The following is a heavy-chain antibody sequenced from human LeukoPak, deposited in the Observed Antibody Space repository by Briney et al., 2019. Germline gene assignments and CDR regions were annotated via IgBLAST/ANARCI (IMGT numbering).Heavy chain of an antibody. V-gene: IGHV3-43D*04. D-gene: IGHD3-16*01. J-gene: IGHJ4*02. CDR3: AKDGDKYYGYVWGSSHYYFDY. CDR2: ISWDGGST. Sequence: PGGSLRLSCAASGFTFDDYAMHWVRQAPGKGLEWVSLISWDGGSTYYADSVKGRFTISRDNSKNSLYLQMNGLRAEDTALYYCAKDGDKYYGYVWGSSHYYFDYWGQGTLVTVSS. CDR1: GFTFDDYA.